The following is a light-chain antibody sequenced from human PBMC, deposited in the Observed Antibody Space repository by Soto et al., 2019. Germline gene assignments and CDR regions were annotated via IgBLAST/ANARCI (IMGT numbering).Light chain of an antibody. CDR1: QSVSSN. J-gene: IGKJ2*01. CDR2: GAS. Sequence: EIVMTQSPATLSVSPGERATLSCRASQSVSSNLAWYQQKPGQAPRLLIFGASTRATGIPARFSGSGSGTDFTLTISSLQSEDFAVYYCHQYNYWPPPTFGQGTKLEIK. V-gene: IGKV3-15*01. CDR3: HQYNYWPPPT.